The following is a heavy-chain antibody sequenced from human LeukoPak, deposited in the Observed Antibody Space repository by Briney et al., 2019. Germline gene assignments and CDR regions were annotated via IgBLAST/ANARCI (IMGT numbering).Heavy chain of an antibody. V-gene: IGHV3-7*04. D-gene: IGHD7-27*01. CDR2: IKQDGSEK. CDR1: GSTFSSYW. J-gene: IGHJ4*02. CDR3: GRFTRSGDSVY. Sequence: GGSLRLSCAASGSTFSSYWMSWVRQAPGKGLEWVANIKQDGSEKQYVDSVKGRFAISRANAETSLYLQMTSLKAEDTDVYYCGRFTRSGDSVYWGQGTLVTVSS.